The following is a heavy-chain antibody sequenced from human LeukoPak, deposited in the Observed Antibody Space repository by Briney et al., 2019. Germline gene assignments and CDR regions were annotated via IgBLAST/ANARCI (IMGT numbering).Heavy chain of an antibody. V-gene: IGHV1-69*13. CDR3: ARGGHSWIQLWQRGNNWFDP. J-gene: IGHJ5*02. D-gene: IGHD5-18*01. CDR1: GGTFSSYA. Sequence: ASVKVSCKASGGTFSSYAISWVRQAPGQGLEWMGGIIPIFGTANYAQKFQGRVTITADESTSTAYMELSSLRSEDTAVYYCARGGHSWIQLWQRGNNWFDPWGQGTLVTVSS. CDR2: IIPIFGTA.